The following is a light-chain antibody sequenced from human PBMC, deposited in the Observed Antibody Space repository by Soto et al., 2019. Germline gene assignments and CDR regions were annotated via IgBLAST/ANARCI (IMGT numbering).Light chain of an antibody. Sequence: QSVLTQPPSVSGAPGQRVTISCTGSSSNIGAGYDVHWYQQLPGTAPKRLIYGNNNRPSGVSDRFSGSKSGTSASLAITGLQAEDEADYYCQSYDKSLSGSAQYVFGTGTKVTVL. CDR3: QSYDKSLSGSAQYV. CDR2: GNN. CDR1: SSNIGAGYD. J-gene: IGLJ1*01. V-gene: IGLV1-40*01.